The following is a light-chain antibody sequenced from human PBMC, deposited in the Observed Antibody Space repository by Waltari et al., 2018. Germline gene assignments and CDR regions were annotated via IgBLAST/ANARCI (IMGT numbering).Light chain of an antibody. J-gene: IGLJ2*01. CDR2: TDR. CDR1: ALPKQY. Sequence: SYELTQPPSVSVSPGQTARITCSGDALPKQYGYWYQQKSGQAPVLVIYTDRERPSGNPERFSGSSSGKTGTLTISGVQAEDEADYYCQSAGSSVTSVLFGGGTKLTVL. CDR3: QSAGSSVTSVL. V-gene: IGLV3-25*03.